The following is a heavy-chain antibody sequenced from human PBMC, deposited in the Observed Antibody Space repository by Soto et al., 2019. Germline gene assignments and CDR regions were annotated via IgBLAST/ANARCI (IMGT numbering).Heavy chain of an antibody. Sequence: SVKVSCKASEGTLSSYAISWVRQAPGQGLEWMGGIIPFSGTANYAQKFQGRVTITADKSTSTAYMELSSLRSEDTAVYYCVREGYYDSSGYYPGWFDPSGQGTLVTVSS. V-gene: IGHV1-69*06. CDR3: VREGYYDSSGYYPGWFDP. J-gene: IGHJ5*02. CDR2: IIPFSGTA. CDR1: EGTLSSYA. D-gene: IGHD3-22*01.